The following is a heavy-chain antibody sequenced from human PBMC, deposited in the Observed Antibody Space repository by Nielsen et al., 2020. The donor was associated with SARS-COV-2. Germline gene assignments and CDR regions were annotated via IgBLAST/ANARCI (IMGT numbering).Heavy chain of an antibody. J-gene: IGHJ6*02. V-gene: IGHV1-24*01. CDR1: GYTLTELS. CDR2: FDPEDGET. D-gene: IGHD2-2*01. Sequence: ASVKVSCKVSGYTLTELSMHWVRQAPGKGLEWMGGFDPEDGETIYAQKFQGRVTMTEDTSTDTAYMELSSLRSEDSAVYYCARGDIVVVPAAILPYYYYYGMDVWGQGTTVTVSS. CDR3: ARGDIVVVPAAILPYYYYYGMDV.